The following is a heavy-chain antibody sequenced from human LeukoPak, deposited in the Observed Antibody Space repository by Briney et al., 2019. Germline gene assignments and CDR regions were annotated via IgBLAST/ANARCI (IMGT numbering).Heavy chain of an antibody. CDR3: AAGLGTTDFDY. D-gene: IGHD1-7*01. Sequence: PGGSLRLSCAASGFTFSNAWMSWVRQAPGKGLEWVGRIKSKTDGGTTDYAAPARGRFTISRDDSKNTLYLQMSSLITEDTAVYYCAAGLGTTDFDYWGQGTLVTVSS. J-gene: IGHJ4*02. CDR1: GFTFSNAW. V-gene: IGHV3-15*01. CDR2: IKSKTDGGTT.